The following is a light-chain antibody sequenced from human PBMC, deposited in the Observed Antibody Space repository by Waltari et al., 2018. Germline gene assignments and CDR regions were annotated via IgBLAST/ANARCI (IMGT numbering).Light chain of an antibody. CDR1: ESISTW. CDR2: KAS. CDR3: QQYHTYWT. Sequence: DIQMTQSPSTLSASVGERVTITCRASESISTWLAWYQQKPGKAPKLLIYKASSLESGVPSRFSGSGSGTEFTLTISSLQPDDFATYYCQQYHTYWTFGHGTKVEIK. J-gene: IGKJ1*01. V-gene: IGKV1-5*03.